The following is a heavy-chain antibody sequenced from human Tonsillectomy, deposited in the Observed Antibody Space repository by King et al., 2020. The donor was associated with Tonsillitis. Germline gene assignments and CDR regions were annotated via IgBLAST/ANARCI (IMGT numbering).Heavy chain of an antibody. V-gene: IGHV3-30*02. CDR2: IPYDGRNK. D-gene: IGHD3-10*01. J-gene: IGHJ4*02. CDR3: AKDSSYYGSGLDY. CDR1: GFTFSSYG. Sequence: VQLVESGGGVVQPGGSLSLSCTASGFTFSSYGMHWVRQAPGKGLEWVAFIPYDGRNKYYADSVKGRFTISRDNSKNTLYVQINSLRAEDTAVYYCAKDSSYYGSGLDYWGQGTLVTVSS.